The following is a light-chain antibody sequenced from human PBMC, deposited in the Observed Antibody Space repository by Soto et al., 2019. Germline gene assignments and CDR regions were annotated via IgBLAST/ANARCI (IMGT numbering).Light chain of an antibody. J-gene: IGKJ1*01. CDR2: GTS. V-gene: IGKV3-20*01. CDR1: QSVTSTY. CDR3: QQYGSLGT. Sequence: EFVLTQSPGTLSLSPGERATLSCRASQSVTSTYLGWYQQKPGQAPRLLIYGTSTRATGIPDRFSGSGSQTDFTLTISRLEPEDFAVYYCQQYGSLGTFGQGTKVDIK.